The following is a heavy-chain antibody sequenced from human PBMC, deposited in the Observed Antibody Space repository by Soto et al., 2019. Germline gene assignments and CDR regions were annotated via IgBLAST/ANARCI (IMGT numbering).Heavy chain of an antibody. CDR1: GDSVSSNSAA. J-gene: IGHJ4*02. Sequence: SQTLSLTCAISGDSVSSNSAAWNWIRQSPSRGPEWLGRTYYRSKWYNDYAVSVKSRITINPDTSKNQFSLQLNSVTPEDTAVYYCARDLYYDSSGYSQYYFDYWGQGTLVTVSS. CDR2: TYYRSKWYN. CDR3: ARDLYYDSSGYSQYYFDY. V-gene: IGHV6-1*01. D-gene: IGHD3-22*01.